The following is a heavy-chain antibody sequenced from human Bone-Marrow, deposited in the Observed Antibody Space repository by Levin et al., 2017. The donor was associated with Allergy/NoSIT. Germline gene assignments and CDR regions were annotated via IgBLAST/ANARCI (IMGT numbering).Heavy chain of an antibody. J-gene: IGHJ4*02. Sequence: ASVKVSCAASGFTFSSYWMSWVRQAPGKGLEWVANIKQDGSEKYYVDSVKGRFTISRDNAKNSLYLQMNSLRAEDTAVYYCARALHYYDSSGYYYYTFDYWGQGTLVTVSS. D-gene: IGHD3-22*01. CDR3: ARALHYYDSSGYYYYTFDY. V-gene: IGHV3-7*01. CDR1: GFTFSSYW. CDR2: IKQDGSEK.